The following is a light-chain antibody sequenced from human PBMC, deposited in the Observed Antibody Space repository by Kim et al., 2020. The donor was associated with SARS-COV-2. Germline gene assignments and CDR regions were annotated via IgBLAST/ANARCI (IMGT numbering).Light chain of an antibody. Sequence: DIQMTQSPSSLSASLGDRVTITCRASQSISNYLFWYQQKPGKAPQLLIYGASTLQSGVPSRFSGSGSGTDFTLSISSLQPEDFATYFCQQSHSPPITFVQGTRLEIK. CDR3: QQSHSPPIT. J-gene: IGKJ5*01. CDR1: QSISNY. CDR2: GAS. V-gene: IGKV1-39*01.